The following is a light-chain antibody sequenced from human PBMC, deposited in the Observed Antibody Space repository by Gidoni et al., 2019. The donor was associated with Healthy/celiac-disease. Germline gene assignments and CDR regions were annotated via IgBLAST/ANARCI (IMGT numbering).Light chain of an antibody. Sequence: SYVLTQPPSVSVAPGQTARITCGGDNIGTKGVQWYHQKPGQAPVLVVYDDSDRPSGIPERFSGSNSGNTATLTISRVEVGDEADYYCQVWDSSSEHVVFGGGTKLTVL. CDR2: DDS. J-gene: IGLJ2*01. CDR1: NIGTKG. V-gene: IGLV3-21*02. CDR3: QVWDSSSEHVV.